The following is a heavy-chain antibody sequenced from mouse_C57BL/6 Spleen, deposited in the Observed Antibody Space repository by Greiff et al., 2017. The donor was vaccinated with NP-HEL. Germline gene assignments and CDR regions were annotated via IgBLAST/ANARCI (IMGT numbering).Heavy chain of an antibody. Sequence: QVQLQQPGTELVKPGASVKLSCKASGYTFTSYWMHWVKQRPGQGLEWIGNINPSNGGTNYNEKFKSKATLTVDKSSSTAYMQLSSLTSEDSAVYYCARSRTYYSKSYAMDGWGQGTSVTVSS. CDR2: INPSNGGT. CDR1: GYTFTSYW. D-gene: IGHD2-5*01. V-gene: IGHV1-53*01. J-gene: IGHJ4*01. CDR3: ARSRTYYSKSYAMDG.